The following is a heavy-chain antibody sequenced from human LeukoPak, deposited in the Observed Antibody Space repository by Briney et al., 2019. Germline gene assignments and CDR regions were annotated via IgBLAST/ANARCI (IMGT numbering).Heavy chain of an antibody. D-gene: IGHD1-20*01. V-gene: IGHV4-34*01. J-gene: IGHJ4*02. Sequence: SETLSLTCAVYSGSFSGYYWSWIRRPPGKGLEWIGEINHSGSTNYNPSLKSRVTISVDTSKNQFSLKLSSVTAADTAVYYCARGLDNWNVYIFDYWGLGTLVTVSS. CDR1: SGSFSGYY. CDR3: ARGLDNWNVYIFDY. CDR2: INHSGST.